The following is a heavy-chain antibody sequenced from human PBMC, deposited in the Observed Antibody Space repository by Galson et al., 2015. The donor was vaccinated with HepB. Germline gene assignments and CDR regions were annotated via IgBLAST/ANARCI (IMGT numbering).Heavy chain of an antibody. CDR3: ARARRDGYIDGTGPKYYYYGMDV. CDR1: GGSISSYY. V-gene: IGHV4-59*01. D-gene: IGHD5-24*01. Sequence: ETLSLTCTVSGGSISSYYWSWIRQPPGKGLEWIGYIYYSGSTNYNPSLKSRVTISVDTSKNQFSLKLSSVTAADTAVYYCARARRDGYIDGTGPKYYYYGMDVWGQGTTVTVSS. J-gene: IGHJ6*02. CDR2: IYYSGST.